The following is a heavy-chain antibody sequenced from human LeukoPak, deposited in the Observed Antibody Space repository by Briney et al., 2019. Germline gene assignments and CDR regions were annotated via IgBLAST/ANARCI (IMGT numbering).Heavy chain of an antibody. V-gene: IGHV1-69*13. Sequence: ASVKVSCKASGGTFSSYAISWVRQAPGQGLEWMGGIIPIFGTADYAQKFQGRVTITADESTSTAYMELSSLRSEDTAVYYCARTVTTDNWFDPWGQGTLVTVSS. CDR3: ARTVTTDNWFDP. CDR1: GGTFSSYA. J-gene: IGHJ5*02. D-gene: IGHD4-11*01. CDR2: IIPIFGTA.